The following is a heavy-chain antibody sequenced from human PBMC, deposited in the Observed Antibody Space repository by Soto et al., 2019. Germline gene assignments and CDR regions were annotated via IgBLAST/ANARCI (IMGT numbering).Heavy chain of an antibody. Sequence: QVQLVESGGGVVQPGRSLRLSCAASGFTFSSYAMHWVRQAPGKGLEWVAVISYDGSNKYYADSVKGRFTISRDNSKNTLYLQMNSLRAEDTAVYYCAREPELGTYYYGMDVWGQGTTVTVSS. V-gene: IGHV3-30-3*01. D-gene: IGHD1-1*01. CDR3: AREPELGTYYYGMDV. CDR1: GFTFSSYA. J-gene: IGHJ6*02. CDR2: ISYDGSNK.